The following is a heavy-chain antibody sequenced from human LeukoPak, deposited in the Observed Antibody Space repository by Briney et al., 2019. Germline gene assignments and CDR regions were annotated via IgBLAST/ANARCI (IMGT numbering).Heavy chain of an antibody. CDR1: EFTFSSYA. CDR2: ISGSGGST. CDR3: AKGIIVGAITDAFDI. D-gene: IGHD1-26*01. V-gene: IGHV3-23*01. J-gene: IGHJ3*02. Sequence: GGPLRLSCAASEFTFSSYAMSWVRQAPGKGLEWVSAISGSGGSTYYADSVKGRFTISRDNSKNTLYLQMNSLRAEDTAVYYCAKGIIVGAITDAFDIWGQGTKVTVSS.